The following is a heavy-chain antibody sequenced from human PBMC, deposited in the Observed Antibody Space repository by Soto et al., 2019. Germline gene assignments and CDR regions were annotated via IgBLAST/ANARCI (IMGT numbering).Heavy chain of an antibody. J-gene: IGHJ4*02. CDR3: ARGRYADPFDY. CDR2: IKGSGGEK. V-gene: IGHV3-23*01. Sequence: GGSLRLSCAASGFTFSSYAMSWVRQAPGKGLERVAAIKGSGGEKYYADSVKGRFTISRDNAKNSLYLQMNSLRAEDTAVYFCARGRYADPFDYWGQGTLVTVSS. D-gene: IGHD4-17*01. CDR1: GFTFSSYA.